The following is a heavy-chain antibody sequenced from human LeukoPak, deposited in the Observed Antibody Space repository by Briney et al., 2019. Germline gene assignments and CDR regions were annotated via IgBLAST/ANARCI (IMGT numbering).Heavy chain of an antibody. D-gene: IGHD5-18*01. CDR2: ISGSGGST. CDR3: AKGPRGYSSKNAFDI. CDR1: GFTFSSYA. J-gene: IGHJ3*02. V-gene: IGHV3-23*01. Sequence: GGSLRLSCAASGFTFSSYAMSWVRQAPGKGLEWVSAISGSGGSTYYADSVKGRFTISRDNSKNTLYLQMNSLRAEDTAVHYCAKGPRGYSSKNAFDIWGQGTMVTVSS.